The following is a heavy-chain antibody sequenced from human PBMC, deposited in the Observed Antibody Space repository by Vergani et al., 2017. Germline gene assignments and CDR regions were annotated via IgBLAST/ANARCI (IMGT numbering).Heavy chain of an antibody. Sequence: QLQLQESGPGLVKPSATLSLTCSVSGASIRSSNFYWGWIRQPPGKGLEWIASIYYSGSTYYNPSLKSRVIISVDTSKNQFSLKLSSVTAADTAVYFCARHSTVEWLVKLGWIDPWVQAILVTVSS. CDR3: ARHSTVEWLVKLGWIDP. D-gene: IGHD6-19*01. V-gene: IGHV4-39*01. J-gene: IGHJ5*02. CDR1: GASIRSSNFY. CDR2: IYYSGST.